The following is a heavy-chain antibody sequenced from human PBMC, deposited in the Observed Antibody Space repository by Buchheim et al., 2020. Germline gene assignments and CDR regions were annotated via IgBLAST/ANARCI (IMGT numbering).Heavy chain of an antibody. J-gene: IGHJ4*02. Sequence: QVQLVESGGGVVQPGRSLRLSCAASGFTFSSYGMHWVRQAPGKGLEWVAVISYDGSNKYYADSVKGRFTISRDNSKNTLYLQMNSLRAEDTAVYYCARDKAAAGIVYFDSWGQGT. CDR2: ISYDGSNK. CDR1: GFTFSSYG. D-gene: IGHD6-13*01. V-gene: IGHV3-30*03. CDR3: ARDKAAAGIVYFDS.